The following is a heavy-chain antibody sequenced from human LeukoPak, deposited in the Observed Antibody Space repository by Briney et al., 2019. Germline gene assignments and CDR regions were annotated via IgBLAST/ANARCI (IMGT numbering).Heavy chain of an antibody. Sequence: GGSLRLSCTASGLILSNYNMHWFRQAPGKGPEWVAFIKFDGSETKYIDSVKGRFSISRDNSKNTLSLQMNSLRAEDTAVYYCAKDSVLDYYYYMDVWGKGTTVTVSS. CDR1: GLILSNYN. J-gene: IGHJ6*03. CDR2: IKFDGSET. D-gene: IGHD3-3*01. CDR3: AKDSVLDYYYYMDV. V-gene: IGHV3-30*02.